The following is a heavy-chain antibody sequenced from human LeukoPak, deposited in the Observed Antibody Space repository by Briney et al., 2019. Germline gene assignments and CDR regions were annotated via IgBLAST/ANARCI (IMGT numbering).Heavy chain of an antibody. CDR3: ARDANGVLGDY. D-gene: IGHD2-8*01. CDR2: ISVYSGNT. J-gene: IGHJ4*02. V-gene: IGHV1-18*01. Sequence: ASVKVFCKASGYTFSSYGISWVRQAPGQGLEEMGWISVYSGNTNYAQRLQGRVTMTTDTSTSTAYMELRSLRSDDTAVYYCARDANGVLGDYWGQGTLVTVSS. CDR1: GYTFSSYG.